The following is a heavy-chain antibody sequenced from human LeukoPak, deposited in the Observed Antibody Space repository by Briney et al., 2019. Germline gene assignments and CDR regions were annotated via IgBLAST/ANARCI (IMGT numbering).Heavy chain of an antibody. D-gene: IGHD4-17*01. CDR1: GGSISSYY. J-gene: IGHJ4*02. CDR2: IYYSGST. Sequence: SETLSLTCTVSGGSISSYYWSWIRQPPGKGLEWIGYIYYSGSTNYNPSLESRVTISVDTSKNQFSLKLSSVTAADTAVYYCARARDYALGDLIWGQGTLVTVSS. V-gene: IGHV4-59*08. CDR3: ARARDYALGDLI.